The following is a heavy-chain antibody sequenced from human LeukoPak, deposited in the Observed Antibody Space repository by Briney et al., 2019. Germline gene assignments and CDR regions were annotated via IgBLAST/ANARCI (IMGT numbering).Heavy chain of an antibody. V-gene: IGHV4-30-2*01. D-gene: IGHD7-27*01. CDR3: ARFSPRAMGNYLDF. J-gene: IGHJ4*02. Sequence: SQTLSLTCAVSGGSISSGSYSWSWIRQPPGKGLEWIGYIYPRGSTYYNPSLKSRVILSLDKSADQFSLNLSSVTAADTAVYYCARFSPRAMGNYLDFWGQGTLVTVSS. CDR1: GGSISSGSYS. CDR2: IYPRGST.